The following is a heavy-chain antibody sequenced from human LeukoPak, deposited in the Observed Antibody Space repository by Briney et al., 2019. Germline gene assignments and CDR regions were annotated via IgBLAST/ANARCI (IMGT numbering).Heavy chain of an antibody. CDR1: GFDIRHYY. J-gene: IGHJ4*02. Sequence: PGGSLRLSCVASGFDIRHYYMSWVRQAPGKGLEWVADIRHDGSNTYNVDSVRGRFTISRDNAKNSLFLQMNSLKDEDTAVYYCARDGSGRDFSLDYWGQGTLVTVSS. V-gene: IGHV3-7*04. CDR2: IRHDGSNT. D-gene: IGHD3-10*01. CDR3: ARDGSGRDFSLDY.